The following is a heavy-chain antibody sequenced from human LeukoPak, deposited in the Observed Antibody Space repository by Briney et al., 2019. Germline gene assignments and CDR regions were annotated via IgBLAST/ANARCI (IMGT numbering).Heavy chain of an antibody. V-gene: IGHV1-2*02. Sequence: ASVKVSCKASGYTFTGDYMHWVRQAPGQGLEWMGWINPNSGGTNYAQKFQGRVTMTRDTSISTDYMELSRLRSDDTAIYYCARSLVAYGGYFDYWGQGTLVTVSS. CDR2: INPNSGGT. CDR1: GYTFTGDY. J-gene: IGHJ4*02. D-gene: IGHD5-12*01. CDR3: ARSLVAYGGYFDY.